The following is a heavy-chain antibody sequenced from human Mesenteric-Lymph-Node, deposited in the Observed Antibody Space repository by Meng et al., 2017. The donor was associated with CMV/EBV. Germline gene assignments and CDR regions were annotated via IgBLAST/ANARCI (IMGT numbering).Heavy chain of an antibody. CDR2: ISSSSSYI. D-gene: IGHD2-2*01. CDR1: GFTFSSYS. CDR3: ARAALVPAASPSPFDY. Sequence: GESLKISCAASGFTFSSYSMNWVRQAPGKGLEWVSSISSSSSYIYYADSVKGRFTISRDNAKNSLYLQMNSPRAEDTAVYYCARAALVPAASPSPFDYWGQGTLVTVSS. J-gene: IGHJ4*02. V-gene: IGHV3-21*01.